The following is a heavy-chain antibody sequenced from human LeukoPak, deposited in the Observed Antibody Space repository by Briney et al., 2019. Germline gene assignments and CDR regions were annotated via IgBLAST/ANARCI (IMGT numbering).Heavy chain of an antibody. CDR1: GFTFSNYW. Sequence: PGGSLGLSCAASGFTFSNYWMNSVRQAPGKGLEWVANIKLDGSEKYYVDSVKGQFTISRDNAKNSLYLQMNSLRAEDTAGYYCVGSRYCSVGRCYSDYWGQGTLVTVSS. V-gene: IGHV3-7*04. J-gene: IGHJ4*02. CDR3: VGSRYCSVGRCYSDY. CDR2: IKLDGSEK. D-gene: IGHD2-15*01.